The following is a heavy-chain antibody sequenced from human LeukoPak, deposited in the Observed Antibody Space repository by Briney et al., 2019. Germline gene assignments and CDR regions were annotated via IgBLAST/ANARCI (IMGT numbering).Heavy chain of an antibody. CDR2: IYPGDSDT. CDR3: ARCIAIFVNPWDV. CDR1: GWSFTSYW. D-gene: IGHD3-3*01. J-gene: IGHJ6*02. Sequence: GGYLETYFKGSGWSFTSYWMGWVRRMPGKGMEWMGIIYPGDSDTRYSPSFQGQVTISADKSISTAYLQWSSLKASDTAMYYCARCIAIFVNPWDVWGQGTTVTVSS. V-gene: IGHV5-51*01.